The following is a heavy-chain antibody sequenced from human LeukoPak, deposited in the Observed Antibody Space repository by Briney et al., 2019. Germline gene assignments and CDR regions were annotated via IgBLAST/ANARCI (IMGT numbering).Heavy chain of an antibody. V-gene: IGHV1-2*02. CDR1: GYTFTGYY. CDR2: INPNSGGT. Sequence: ASVKVSCKASGYTFTGYYMHWVRQAPGQGLEWMGWINPNSGGTNYAQKFQGRVTMTRDTSISTAYMELSRLRSDDTAVYYCARVVYYGSGSYYENSFDYWGQGTLVTVSS. CDR3: ARVVYYGSGSYYENSFDY. D-gene: IGHD3-10*01. J-gene: IGHJ4*02.